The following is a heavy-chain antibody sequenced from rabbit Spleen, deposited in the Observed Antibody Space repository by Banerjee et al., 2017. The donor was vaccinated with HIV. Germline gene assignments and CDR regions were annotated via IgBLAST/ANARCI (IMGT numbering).Heavy chain of an antibody. CDR3: ARDLTDVIGWNFGW. J-gene: IGHJ3*01. Sequence: QSLEESGGGLVQPEGSLALTCKASGFTISSSYYMCWVRQAPGKGLECIACIYGGSDGSTWYASWAKGRFTISKTSSTTVTLQLTSLTAADTATYFCARDLTDVIGWNFGWWGQGTLVTVS. CDR1: GFTISSSYY. V-gene: IGHV1S40*01. D-gene: IGHD4-1*01. CDR2: IYGGSDGST.